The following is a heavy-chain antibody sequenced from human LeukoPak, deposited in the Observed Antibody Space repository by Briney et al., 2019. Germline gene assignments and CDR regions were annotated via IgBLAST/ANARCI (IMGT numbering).Heavy chain of an antibody. J-gene: IGHJ6*02. D-gene: IGHD3-3*01. Sequence: PGGSLRLSCAASGFTFSSCWMHWVRQAPGKGLVWVSRISSDGSRTNSADSVKGRFTLSRDNAKNTVYYCVRALGFWSGENNLGLDVWGQGTTVTVFS. CDR1: GFTFSSCW. CDR3: LDV. V-gene: IGHV3-74*01. CDR2: ISSDGSRT.